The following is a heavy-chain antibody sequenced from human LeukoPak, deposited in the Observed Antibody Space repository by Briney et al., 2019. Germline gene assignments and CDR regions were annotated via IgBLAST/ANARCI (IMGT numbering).Heavy chain of an antibody. V-gene: IGHV4-59*01. CDR3: ARATYYDFWSGYTLPQSGGAYYYYYYMDV. D-gene: IGHD3-3*01. Sequence: SETLSLTCTVSGCSISSYYWSWIRQPPGKGLEWIGYIYYSGSTNYNPSLKSRITISVDTSKNQFSLKLSSVTAADTAVYYCARATYYDFWSGYTLPQSGGAYYYYYYMDVWGKGTTVTVSS. CDR2: IYYSGST. J-gene: IGHJ6*03. CDR1: GCSISSYY.